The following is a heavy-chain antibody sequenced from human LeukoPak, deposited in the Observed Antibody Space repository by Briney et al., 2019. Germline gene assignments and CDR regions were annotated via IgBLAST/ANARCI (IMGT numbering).Heavy chain of an antibody. J-gene: IGHJ4*02. CDR3: ARDLRFLEWFFFDY. D-gene: IGHD3-3*01. CDR1: GFTFSSYG. Sequence: GGSLRLSCAASGFTFSSYGLHWVRQAPGKGLEWVSYISSSGSTIYYADSVKGRFTISRDNAKNSLYLQMNSLRAEDTAVYYCARDLRFLEWFFFDYWGQGTLVTVSS. CDR2: ISSSGSTI. V-gene: IGHV3-48*04.